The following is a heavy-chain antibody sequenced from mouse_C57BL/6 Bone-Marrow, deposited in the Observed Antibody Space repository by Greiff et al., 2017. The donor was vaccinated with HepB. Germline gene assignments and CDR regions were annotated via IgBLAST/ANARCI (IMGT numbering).Heavy chain of an antibody. J-gene: IGHJ1*03. CDR2: IRSKSSNYAT. V-gene: IGHV10-3*01. CDR3: VRGVTTRPYWYFDV. Sequence: EVQLVESGGGLVQPKGSLKLSCAASGFTFNTYAMHWVRQAPGKGLEWVARIRSKSSNYATYYADSVKDRFTISRDDSQSMLYLQMNNLKTEDTAMYYCVRGVTTRPYWYFDVWGTGTTVTVSS. CDR1: GFTFNTYA. D-gene: IGHD2-2*01.